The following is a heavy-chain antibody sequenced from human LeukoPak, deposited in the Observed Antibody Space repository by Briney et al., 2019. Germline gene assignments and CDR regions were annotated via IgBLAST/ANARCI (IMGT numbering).Heavy chain of an antibody. D-gene: IGHD3-10*01. V-gene: IGHV3-23*01. CDR2: ISGSGGRT. J-gene: IGHJ4*02. CDR1: VFTFSSYA. CDR3: AKGEWFGEPWNY. Sequence: PGGSLRLSCAASVFTFSSYAMSWVRQAPGKGLEWVPVISGSGGRTYYADSVKGRFTISRDNSKNTLYLQMHSLRAEDTAVYYSAKGEWFGEPWNYWSQPTLVTVSS.